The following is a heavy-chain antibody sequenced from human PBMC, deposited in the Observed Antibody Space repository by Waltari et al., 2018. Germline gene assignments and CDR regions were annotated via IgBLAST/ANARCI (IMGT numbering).Heavy chain of an antibody. Sequence: QVQLQESGPGLVKPSETLSLTCAVSGSSIRSGYSWGRIRQPPGKGLEWIGSIYHSGSTYYNPSLKSRVTISVDTSKNQFSLKLSSVTAADTAVYYCARHLTTVTTPLDYWGQGTLVTVSS. J-gene: IGHJ4*02. CDR2: IYHSGST. CDR1: GSSIRSGYS. D-gene: IGHD4-17*01. CDR3: ARHLTTVTTPLDY. V-gene: IGHV4-38-2*01.